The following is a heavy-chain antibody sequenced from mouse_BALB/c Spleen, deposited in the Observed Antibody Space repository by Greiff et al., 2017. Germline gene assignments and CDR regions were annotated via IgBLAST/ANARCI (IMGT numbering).Heavy chain of an antibody. CDR1: GFTFSSYG. D-gene: IGHD3-3*01. CDR3: ARDRAWGNYAMDY. V-gene: IGHV5-6-3*01. CDR2: INSNGGST. J-gene: IGHJ4*01. Sequence: EVKLVESGGGLVQPGGSLKLSCAASGFTFSSYGMSWVRQTPDKRLELVATINSNGGSTYYPDSVKGRFTISRDNAKNTLYLQMSSLKSEDTAMYYCARDRAWGNYAMDYWGQGTSVTVSS.